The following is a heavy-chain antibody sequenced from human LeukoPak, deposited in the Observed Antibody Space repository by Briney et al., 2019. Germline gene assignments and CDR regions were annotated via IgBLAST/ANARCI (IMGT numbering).Heavy chain of an antibody. J-gene: IGHJ4*02. V-gene: IGHV4-34*01. CDR2: INHSGST. Sequence: SETLSLTCAVSGGSFSGYYWSWIRQPPGKGLEWIGEINHSGSTNYHTSPKSRVTISVDTSKHQFSLKLSSVTPADSAVYYCAREALYYDILSGYYRGYYFDYWGQGTLVTVSS. CDR3: AREALYYDILSGYYRGYYFDY. D-gene: IGHD3-9*01. CDR1: GGSFSGYY.